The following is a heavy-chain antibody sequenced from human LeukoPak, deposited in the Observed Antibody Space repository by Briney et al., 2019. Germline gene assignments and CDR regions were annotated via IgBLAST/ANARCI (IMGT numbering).Heavy chain of an antibody. Sequence: PSETLSLTCTVSGGSISSYYWSWIRQPPGKGLEWIGYIYYSGSTNYNPSLMSRVTISVDTSKNQFSLKLSSVTAADTAVYYCARSSRDYYYGMDVWGQGTTVTVSS. CDR1: GGSISSYY. CDR3: ARSSRDYYYGMDV. CDR2: IYYSGST. J-gene: IGHJ6*02. V-gene: IGHV4-59*01. D-gene: IGHD6-19*01.